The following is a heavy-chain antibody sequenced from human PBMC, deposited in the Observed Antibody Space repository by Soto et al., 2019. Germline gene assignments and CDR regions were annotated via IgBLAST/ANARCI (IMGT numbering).Heavy chain of an antibody. CDR2: IHSDGSST. CDR3: ARGDRGACDI. V-gene: IGHV3-74*01. D-gene: IGHD1-26*01. Sequence: EVQLVESGGGLVQPGASLRLSCAASGFTFSYYWMHWVRQAPGKGLVWVSRIHSDGSSTTYADSVKGRFTISRDNARNTVYLQMNSLRVKDTAVYYCARGDRGACDIWGQGTVVTVSS. J-gene: IGHJ3*02. CDR1: GFTFSYYW.